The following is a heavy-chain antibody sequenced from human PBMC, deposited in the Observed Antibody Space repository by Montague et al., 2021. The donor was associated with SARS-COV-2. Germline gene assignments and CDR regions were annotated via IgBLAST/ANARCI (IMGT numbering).Heavy chain of an antibody. V-gene: IGHV4-39*01. D-gene: IGHD1-1*01. CDR2: VHYTGTT. CDR3: ARHRANAGSFDI. CDR1: GGSVSSATYY. Sequence: SETLSLTCTVSGGSVSSATYYWSRIRQPPGKGLEWIGSVHYTGTTSYNASLKSRLTISVDTSENQFSLKMTSVTASDTAVYYCARHRANAGSFDIWGQGTMVTVSS. J-gene: IGHJ3*02.